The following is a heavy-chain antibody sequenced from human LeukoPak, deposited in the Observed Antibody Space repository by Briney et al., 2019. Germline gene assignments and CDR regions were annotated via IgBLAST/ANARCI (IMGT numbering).Heavy chain of an antibody. J-gene: IGHJ6*02. CDR2: INHSGST. Sequence: SETLSLTCAVYGGFFSGYYWSWIRQPPGKGLEWIGEINHSGSTNLNPSRKSRVTISVDSSKNQFSLKLSSVTAADTAVYYCARGGAHDYSNYAGMDVWGQGTTVTVSS. V-gene: IGHV4-34*01. CDR1: GGFFSGYY. D-gene: IGHD4-4*01. CDR3: ARGGAHDYSNYAGMDV.